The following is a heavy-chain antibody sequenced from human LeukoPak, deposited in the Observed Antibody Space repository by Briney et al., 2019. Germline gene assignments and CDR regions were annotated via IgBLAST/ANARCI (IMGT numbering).Heavy chain of an antibody. CDR3: ARANVDTAMVFDY. Sequence: ASVKVSCKASGGTFSSYAISWVRQAPGQGLEWMGGIIPIFGTANYAQKFQGRLTITADESTSTAYMELSSLRSEDTAVYYCARANVDTAMVFDYWGQGTLVTVSS. J-gene: IGHJ4*02. CDR2: IIPIFGTA. V-gene: IGHV1-69*13. D-gene: IGHD5-18*01. CDR1: GGTFSSYA.